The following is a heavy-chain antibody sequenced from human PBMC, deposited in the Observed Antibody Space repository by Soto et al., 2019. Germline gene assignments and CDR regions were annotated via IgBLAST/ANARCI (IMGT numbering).Heavy chain of an antibody. Sequence: QVQLVQSGAEVKKPGSSVKVSCKASGGTFSSYAISWVRQAPGQGLEWMGGIIPLFGTPNYAQKFQGRVTITADESTSTAYKELSSLRSEDTAVYYCARNLVRGGSNSMGLNYFDYWGQGTLVTVSS. V-gene: IGHV1-69*01. J-gene: IGHJ4*02. D-gene: IGHD4-4*01. CDR3: ARNLVRGGSNSMGLNYFDY. CDR1: GGTFSSYA. CDR2: IIPLFGTP.